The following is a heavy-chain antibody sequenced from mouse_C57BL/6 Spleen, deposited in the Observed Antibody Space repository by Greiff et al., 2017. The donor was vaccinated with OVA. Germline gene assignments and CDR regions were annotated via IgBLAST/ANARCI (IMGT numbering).Heavy chain of an antibody. V-gene: IGHV1-39*01. CDR3: AREGGDGSNYAMDY. CDR1: GYSFTDYN. J-gene: IGHJ4*01. CDR2: INPNYGTT. D-gene: IGHD1-1*01. Sequence: VQLKESGPELVKPGASVKISCKASGYSFTDYNMNWVKQSNGKSLEWIGVINPNYGTTSYNQKFKGKATLTVDQSSSTAYMQLNSLTSEDSAVYYCAREGGDGSNYAMDYWGQGTSVTVAS.